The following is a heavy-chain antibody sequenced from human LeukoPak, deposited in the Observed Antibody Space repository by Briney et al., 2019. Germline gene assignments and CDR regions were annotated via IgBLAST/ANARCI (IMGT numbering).Heavy chain of an antibody. V-gene: IGHV3-23*01. CDR2: ISGSGGST. Sequence: GGSLRLSCAASGFTFSSYAMSWVRQAPGKGLEWVSAISGSGGSTYYADSVKCRFPISRHNPKHTLYLQMNSLRAEDTAVYYCAKGGSNTYYYDSSGYFQHWGQGTLVTVSS. D-gene: IGHD3-22*01. J-gene: IGHJ1*01. CDR1: GFTFSSYA. CDR3: AKGGSNTYYYDSSGYFQH.